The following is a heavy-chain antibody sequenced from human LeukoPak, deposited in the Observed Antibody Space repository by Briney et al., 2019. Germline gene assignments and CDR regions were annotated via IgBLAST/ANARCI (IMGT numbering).Heavy chain of an antibody. CDR1: GFTFSTYW. J-gene: IGHJ4*02. Sequence: PGGSLRLSCAASGFTFSTYWMSWVRQAPGKGLEWLANIKEDGSEKTYVASVTGPFTISRDNAENSLFLQMNSLRAEDTAVYYCARDGWRAINYWGQGTLVTVS. CDR2: IKEDGSEK. CDR3: ARDGWRAINY. D-gene: IGHD5-24*01. V-gene: IGHV3-7*01.